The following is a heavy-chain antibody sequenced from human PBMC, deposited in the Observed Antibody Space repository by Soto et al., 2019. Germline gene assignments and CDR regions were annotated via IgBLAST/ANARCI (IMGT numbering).Heavy chain of an antibody. CDR3: AKVRICFRESYGVDV. V-gene: IGHV4-39*01. J-gene: IGHJ6*02. CDR2: IYYSGST. D-gene: IGHD3-10*01. Sequence: KPSETRLLTCTVSGGSISSRSYYWGWIRQTPGKGMESSGSIYYSGSTYYRPSLKSRVHISEDTSKNQFALKLSSVTAADTPVYHCAKVRICFRESYGVDVWAQGTTVTVSS. CDR1: GGSISSRSYY.